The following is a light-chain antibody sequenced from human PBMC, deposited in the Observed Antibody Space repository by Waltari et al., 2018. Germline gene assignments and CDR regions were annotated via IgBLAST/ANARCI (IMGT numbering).Light chain of an antibody. V-gene: IGLV2-23*02. CDR3: CSYAGRGTYV. Sequence: QSALTQPASVSGTPGQSITIPCTGTTSDVGNYDLVSWYQHHPGKAPKLLICEVIKRPSGVSSRFAGSKSGSTASLIISGLQPEDEADYYCCSYAGRGTYVFGSGTKVTVL. J-gene: IGLJ1*01. CDR2: EVI. CDR1: TSDVGNYDL.